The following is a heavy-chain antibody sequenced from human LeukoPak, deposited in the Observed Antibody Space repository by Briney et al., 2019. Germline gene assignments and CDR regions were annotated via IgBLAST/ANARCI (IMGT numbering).Heavy chain of an antibody. Sequence: ASVKVSCKASGYPFSAHFLNWVRQAPGQGLEWMGNIDTTTGNPGYAQDFTGRFVFSLDTSVSTAYLQITSLKADDTAAYYCVRGTPTPGMDYWGQGTQVTVSS. D-gene: IGHD3-10*01. V-gene: IGHV7-4-1*02. CDR2: IDTTTGNP. CDR3: VRGTPTPGMDY. J-gene: IGHJ4*02. CDR1: GYPFSAHF.